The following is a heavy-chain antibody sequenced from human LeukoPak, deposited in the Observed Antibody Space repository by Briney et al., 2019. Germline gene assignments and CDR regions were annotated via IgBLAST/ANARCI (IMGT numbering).Heavy chain of an antibody. CDR2: ISAYSGNT. CDR1: GYTFTNYG. J-gene: IGHJ4*02. V-gene: IGHV1-18*01. D-gene: IGHD3-3*01. Sequence: ASVKVSCKASGYTFTNYGISWVRQAPGQGLEWMGWISAYSGNTNYAQNLQGRVTMTTDTSTSTAYMELRSLRSDDTAVYYCARAPDDYDFWGGPFDYWGRGTLVTVSS. CDR3: ARAPDDYDFWGGPFDY.